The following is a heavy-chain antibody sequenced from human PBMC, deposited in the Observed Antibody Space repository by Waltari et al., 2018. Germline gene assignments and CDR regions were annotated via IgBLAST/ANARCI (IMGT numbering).Heavy chain of an antibody. CDR2: SNADNYNT. CDR3: ARGRPPFRFIPGWFDP. V-gene: IGHV1-3*01. Sequence: QVLLVQSGTEVKKPGASMKISCKSSGYTFPTYPIHWLRQAPGQGPEWMGWSNADNYNTRYSQTFQVSVTITKDTVASTVYLELTKLRSEDTAVYYCARGRPPFRFIPGWFDPWGQGTLVTVSS. D-gene: IGHD2-21*01. J-gene: IGHJ5*02. CDR1: GYTFPTYP.